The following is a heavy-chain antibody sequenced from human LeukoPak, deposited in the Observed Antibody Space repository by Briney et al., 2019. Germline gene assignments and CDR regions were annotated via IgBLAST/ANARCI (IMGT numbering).Heavy chain of an antibody. J-gene: IGHJ5*02. CDR3: ARVHQGLRSWFDP. CDR1: GGSINNGGYY. CDR2: IYYSGSS. D-gene: IGHD6-25*01. V-gene: IGHV4-31*03. Sequence: SETLSLTCTVSGGSINNGGYYWSWIRQHPGKGLEWIGYIYYSGSSYYNPSLRSRVTISVDTSKNHFSLKLSSVTAADTAVYYCARVHQGLRSWFDPWGQGTLVTVSS.